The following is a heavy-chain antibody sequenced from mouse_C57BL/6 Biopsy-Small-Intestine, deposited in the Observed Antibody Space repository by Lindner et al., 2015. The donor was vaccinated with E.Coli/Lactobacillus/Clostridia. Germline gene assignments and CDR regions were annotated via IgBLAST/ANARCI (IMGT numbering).Heavy chain of an antibody. Sequence: VQLQESGAELVRPGASVKLSCTASGFNIKDDYMHWVKQRPEQGLEWIGWIDPENGDTEYASKFQGKATITADTSSNTAYLQLSSLTSEDTAVYYCTTNYGNYDYYAMDYWGQGTSVTVSS. CDR2: IDPENGDT. J-gene: IGHJ4*01. CDR3: TTNYGNYDYYAMDY. CDR1: GFNIKDDY. V-gene: IGHV14-4*01. D-gene: IGHD2-1*01.